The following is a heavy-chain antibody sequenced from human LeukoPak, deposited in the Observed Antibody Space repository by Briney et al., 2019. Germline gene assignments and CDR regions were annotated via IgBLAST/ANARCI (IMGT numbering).Heavy chain of an antibody. J-gene: IGHJ3*02. CDR2: IISAARII. V-gene: IGHV3-74*01. CDR3: ARLIVILPAATDAFYI. Sequence: XAASGFTLSNHWMXWVRQGPGKGXVWXSCIISAARIIRYADSVKARFTISRDSAENTLYLPMNSLRAEDTAVYYCARLIVILPAATDAFYISGQGTMVTVSS. D-gene: IGHD2-2*01. CDR1: GFTLSNHW.